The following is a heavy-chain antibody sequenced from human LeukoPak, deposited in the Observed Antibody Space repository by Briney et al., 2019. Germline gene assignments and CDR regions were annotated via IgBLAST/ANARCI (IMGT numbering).Heavy chain of an antibody. Sequence: PSETLSLTCAVYGGSFTDYYWTWIRQPPGEGLEWIGEINHSGGTNYNPSLKGRATISLDTSKNQFFLKVTSVTAADTAVYYCARDAESGAVFDHWSQGALVTVSS. CDR2: INHSGGT. J-gene: IGHJ4*02. D-gene: IGHD4/OR15-4a*01. CDR3: ARDAESGAVFDH. V-gene: IGHV4-34*01. CDR1: GGSFTDYY.